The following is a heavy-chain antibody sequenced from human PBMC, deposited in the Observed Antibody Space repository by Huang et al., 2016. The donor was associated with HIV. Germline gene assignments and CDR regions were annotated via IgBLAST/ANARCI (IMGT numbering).Heavy chain of an antibody. CDR3: ARGPDYYDSSGREAFDI. CDR1: GGSFSGYY. J-gene: IGHJ3*02. V-gene: IGHV4-34*01. CDR2: SNHSGKT. Sequence: QVQLQQWGAGLLKPSETLSLTCAVYGGSFSGYYWSWIRQPPGKWLEWIGESNHSGKTNYNPSLKGRVTIEVETSKTQFSLKLNSVTAADTAVYYCARGPDYYDSSGREAFDIWGQGTMVTVSS. D-gene: IGHD3-22*01.